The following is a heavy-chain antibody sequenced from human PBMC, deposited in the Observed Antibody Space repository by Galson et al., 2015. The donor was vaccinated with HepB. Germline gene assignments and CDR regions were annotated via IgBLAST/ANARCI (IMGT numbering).Heavy chain of an antibody. V-gene: IGHV5-51*01. Sequence: QSGAEVKKPGESLKISCKGSGYSFTNYWIGWVRQMPGKGLEWMGIIYPGDSDTTYSPSFQGQVTISADKSISTAYLQWSSLKASDTAMYYCARMEAGGDFIAEYFQHWGQGTLVTVSS. D-gene: IGHD2-21*02. CDR1: GYSFTNYW. CDR2: IYPGDSDT. CDR3: ARMEAGGDFIAEYFQH. J-gene: IGHJ1*01.